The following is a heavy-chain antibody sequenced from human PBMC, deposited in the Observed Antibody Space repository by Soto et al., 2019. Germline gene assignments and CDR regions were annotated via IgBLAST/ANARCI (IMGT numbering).Heavy chain of an antibody. CDR1: GFTFSSYG. Sequence: QVQLVESGGGVVQPGRSLRLSCAASGFTFSSYGMHWVRQAPGKGLEWVAVISYDGSNKYYADSVKGRFTISRDNSKNTLYRQMNSLRAEDTAVYYCAKVGYSGSYFDYWGQGTLVTVSS. V-gene: IGHV3-30*18. D-gene: IGHD1-26*01. CDR2: ISYDGSNK. CDR3: AKVGYSGSYFDY. J-gene: IGHJ4*02.